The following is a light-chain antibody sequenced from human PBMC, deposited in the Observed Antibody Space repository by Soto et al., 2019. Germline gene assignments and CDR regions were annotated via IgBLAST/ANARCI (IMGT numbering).Light chain of an antibody. CDR3: QQSYSTPRT. CDR1: QSIGRC. CDR2: GAS. V-gene: IGKV1-39*01. J-gene: IGKJ4*01. Sequence: DIQMTQSPSSLSASVGDRVTITCRASQSIGRCLSWYQQKPGKAPKLLIYGASSLQCAVPSRFSASGSGTDFTLTISSLQPEDFATYYCQQSYSTPRTFGGGTKVEIK.